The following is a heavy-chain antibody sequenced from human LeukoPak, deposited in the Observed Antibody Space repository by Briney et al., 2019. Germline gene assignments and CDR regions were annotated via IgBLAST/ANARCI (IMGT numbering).Heavy chain of an antibody. J-gene: IGHJ5*02. CDR1: GGSVSSGSYY. CDR3: ARSTYDFWSGFDPDWFDP. Sequence: PSETLSLTCTVSGGSVSSGSYYWSWIRQPPGKGLEWIGYIYYSGSTNYNPSLKSRVTISVDTSKNQFSLKLSSVTAADTAVYYCARSTYDFWSGFDPDWFDPWGQGTLVTVSS. CDR2: IYYSGST. D-gene: IGHD3-3*01. V-gene: IGHV4-61*01.